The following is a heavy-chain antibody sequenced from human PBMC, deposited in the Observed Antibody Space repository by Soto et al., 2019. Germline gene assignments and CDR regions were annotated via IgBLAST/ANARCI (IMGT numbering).Heavy chain of an antibody. V-gene: IGHV1-69*06. D-gene: IGHD2-2*01. Sequence: QVQLVQSGAEVQKPGSSVKVSCKASGGTFSSYAISWVRQAPGQGLEWMGGIIPIFGTANYAQKFQGRVTITADKSTSTAYMELSSLRSEDTAVYYCARGGYCSSTSCGYYYGMDVWGQGTTVTVSS. J-gene: IGHJ6*02. CDR3: ARGGYCSSTSCGYYYGMDV. CDR2: IIPIFGTA. CDR1: GGTFSSYA.